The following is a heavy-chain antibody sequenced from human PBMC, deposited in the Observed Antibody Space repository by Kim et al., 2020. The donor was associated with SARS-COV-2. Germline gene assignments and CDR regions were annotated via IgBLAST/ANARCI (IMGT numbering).Heavy chain of an antibody. Sequence: GGSLRLSCTASGFTFGDYAMSWVRQAPGKGLEWVGFIRSKAYGGTTEYAASVKGRFTISRDDSKRIAYLQMNSLKTEDTAVYYCTRDLTKGVVVTAIPAFDIWGQGTMVTVSS. CDR3: TRDLTKGVVVTAIPAFDI. V-gene: IGHV3-49*04. CDR2: IRSKAYGGTT. J-gene: IGHJ3*02. D-gene: IGHD2-21*02. CDR1: GFTFGDYA.